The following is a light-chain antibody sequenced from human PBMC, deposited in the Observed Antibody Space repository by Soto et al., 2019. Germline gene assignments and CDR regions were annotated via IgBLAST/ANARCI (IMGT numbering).Light chain of an antibody. J-gene: IGKJ5*01. CDR1: QSVRNSY. CDR2: DTS. Sequence: EIVLTQSPGTLSLSPGERATLSCRASQSVRNSYVAWYQQKSGQAPRLLIYDTSSRVTGIPDRFSGSGSGTDFTLTISRLEPEDFAVFYCQQYGTSEIIFGQGTRLEIK. CDR3: QQYGTSEII. V-gene: IGKV3-20*01.